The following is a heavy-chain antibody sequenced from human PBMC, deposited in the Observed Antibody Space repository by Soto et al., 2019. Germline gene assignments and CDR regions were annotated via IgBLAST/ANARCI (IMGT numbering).Heavy chain of an antibody. J-gene: IGHJ5*02. D-gene: IGHD2-15*01. Sequence: SDTLSLTWTVSGGSISSYYWSWILQPPGKGLEWIGYIYYSGSTNYNPSLKSRVTISVDTSKNQFSLKLSSVTAADTAVYYCASGYCSGGSCYSGWFDPWGQGTLVTVSS. V-gene: IGHV4-59*01. CDR2: IYYSGST. CDR3: ASGYCSGGSCYSGWFDP. CDR1: GGSISSYY.